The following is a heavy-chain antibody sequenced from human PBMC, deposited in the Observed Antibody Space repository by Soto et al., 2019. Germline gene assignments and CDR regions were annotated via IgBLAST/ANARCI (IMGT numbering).Heavy chain of an antibody. V-gene: IGHV1-69*13. D-gene: IGHD2-2*01. CDR3: AREGLVLVPTTVISDSDYSAMDV. CDR1: RDTFSAYT. Sequence: SVKVSCKASRDTFSAYTITLTRQAPGQGLEWMGGIIPRSATSNYAQKFQGGVTITADESTNTAYMELSSLRSEDTAVYYCAREGLVLVPTTVISDSDYSAMDVWCQRNTLTISS. J-gene: IGHJ6*02. CDR2: IIPRSATS.